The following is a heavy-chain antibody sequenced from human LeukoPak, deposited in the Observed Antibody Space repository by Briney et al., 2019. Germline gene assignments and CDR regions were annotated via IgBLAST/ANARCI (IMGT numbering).Heavy chain of an antibody. V-gene: IGHV1-69*05. CDR2: IIPIFGTA. Sequence: ASVTVSCKASGGTFSSYAISWVRQAPGQGLEWMGGIIPIFGTANYAQKFQGRVTITTDESTSTAYMELSSLRSEDTAVYYCASPLLGWSGYFFYWGQGTLVTVSS. CDR1: GGTFSSYA. D-gene: IGHD3-3*01. J-gene: IGHJ4*02. CDR3: ASPLLGWSGYFFY.